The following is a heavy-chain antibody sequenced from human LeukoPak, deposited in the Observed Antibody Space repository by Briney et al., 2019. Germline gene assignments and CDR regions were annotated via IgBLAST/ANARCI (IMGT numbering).Heavy chain of an antibody. Sequence: GRSLRLSCAASGFTFDNYAMHWVRQAPGKGLEWVSYISWNSGLKGYADSVKGRFTISRDNAKNSLVLQMNSLPTEDTALYYCAKLGGSFDIWGQGTMVVVSS. D-gene: IGHD3-16*01. CDR3: AKLGGSFDI. J-gene: IGHJ3*02. CDR1: GFTFDNYA. CDR2: ISWNSGLK. V-gene: IGHV3-9*01.